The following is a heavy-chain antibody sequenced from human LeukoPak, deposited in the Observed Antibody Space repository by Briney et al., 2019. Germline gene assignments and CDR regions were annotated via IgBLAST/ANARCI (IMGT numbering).Heavy chain of an antibody. D-gene: IGHD3-22*01. V-gene: IGHV3-48*03. CDR2: ISSSGSTI. CDR1: GFTFSSYE. J-gene: IGHJ4*02. CDR3: ARGRADYYDSSTLGY. Sequence: QSGGSLRLSCAASGFTFSSYEMNWVRQAPGKGLEWVSYISSSGSTIYYADSVKGRFTISRDNAKNSLYLQMNSLRAEGTAVYYCARGRADYYDSSTLGYWGQGTLVTVSS.